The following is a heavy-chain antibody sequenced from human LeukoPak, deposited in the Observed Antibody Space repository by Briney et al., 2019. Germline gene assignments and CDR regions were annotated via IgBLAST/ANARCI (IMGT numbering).Heavy chain of an antibody. Sequence: KPSETLSLTCTVSGGSISSYYWSWIRQPPGKGLEWIGYIYYSGSTNYNPSLKSRVTISVDTSKNQFSLKLSSVTAADTAVYYCARTKTVTTLIRRYYFDYWGQGTLVTVSS. V-gene: IGHV4-59*08. CDR1: GGSISSYY. CDR3: ARTKTVTTLIRRYYFDY. D-gene: IGHD4-17*01. J-gene: IGHJ4*02. CDR2: IYYSGST.